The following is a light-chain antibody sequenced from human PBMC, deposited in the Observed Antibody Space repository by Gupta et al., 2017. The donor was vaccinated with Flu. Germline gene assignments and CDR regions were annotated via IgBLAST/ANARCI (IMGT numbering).Light chain of an antibody. J-gene: IGLJ2*01. CDR2: SNN. CDR1: SSNIGSNS. CDR3: AALDDSLNGPV. Sequence: QSVLTQPPSASGTPGQRVTISCSGSSSNIGSNSVNWYQQFPRTAPRLLIYSNNRRPSGVPDRFSGSKSGTSASLAISELQSEDEADYYCAALDDSLNGPVFGGGTRVTVL. V-gene: IGLV1-44*01.